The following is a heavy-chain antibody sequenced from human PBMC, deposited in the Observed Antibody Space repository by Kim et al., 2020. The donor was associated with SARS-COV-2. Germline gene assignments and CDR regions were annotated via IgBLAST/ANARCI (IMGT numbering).Heavy chain of an antibody. CDR3: ARDGTTRNGGHYFDL. CDR2: INVGYGNT. V-gene: IGHV1-3*01. J-gene: IGHJ4*02. CDR1: GYTFTSYT. D-gene: IGHD1-1*01. Sequence: ASVKVSCKASGYTFTSYTLHWVRQAPGQGLEWMGWINVGYGNTRYLQKFQGRVTITRDTSASTAYMELSSLRSEDTAVYYCARDGTTRNGGHYFDLRGQG.